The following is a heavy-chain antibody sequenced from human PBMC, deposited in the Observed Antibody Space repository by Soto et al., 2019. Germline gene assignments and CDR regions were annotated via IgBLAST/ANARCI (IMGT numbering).Heavy chain of an antibody. D-gene: IGHD3-22*01. CDR3: ARDRVESGYPEYFQH. CDR1: GFTVSSNY. J-gene: IGHJ1*01. Sequence: EVQLVESGGRLIQPGGSLRLSCAASGFTVSSNYMSWVRQAPGKGLEWVSVIYSGGSTYYADSVKGRFTISRDNSKNTLYLQMNSLRAEDTAVYYCARDRVESGYPEYFQHWGQGTLVNVSS. CDR2: IYSGGST. V-gene: IGHV3-53*01.